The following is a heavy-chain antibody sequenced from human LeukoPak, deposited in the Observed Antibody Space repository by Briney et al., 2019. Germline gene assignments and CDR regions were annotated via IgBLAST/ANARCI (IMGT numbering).Heavy chain of an antibody. Sequence: ASVKVSCKASGYTFTGYYMHWVRQAPGQGLEWMGWMNPNSGGTNYAQKFQGWVTMTRDTSISTAYMELSRLRSDDTAVYYCARASYSGYDSSFDYWGQGTLVTVSS. J-gene: IGHJ4*02. CDR3: ARASYSGYDSSFDY. CDR1: GYTFTGYY. V-gene: IGHV1-2*04. D-gene: IGHD5-12*01. CDR2: MNPNSGGT.